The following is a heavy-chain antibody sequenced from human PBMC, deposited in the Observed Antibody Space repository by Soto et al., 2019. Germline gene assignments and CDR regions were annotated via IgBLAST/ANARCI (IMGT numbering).Heavy chain of an antibody. CDR2: INPNSGGT. V-gene: IGHV1-2*04. CDR3: ASAIGGSVDFDY. Sequence: ASVKVSCKAFGYTFTDYNVHWVRQAPGQGLEWMGWINPNSGGTNYAQKFQGWVTMTRDTSISTAYMELSRLKSDDTAVYYCASAIGGSVDFDYWGQGTLVTVSS. J-gene: IGHJ4*02. CDR1: GYTFTDYN. D-gene: IGHD3-16*01.